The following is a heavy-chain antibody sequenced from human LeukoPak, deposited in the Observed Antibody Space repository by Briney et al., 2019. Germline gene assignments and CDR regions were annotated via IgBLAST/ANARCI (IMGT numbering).Heavy chain of an antibody. CDR3: ARGGSYDYVWGSYRYKAWFDP. CDR2: INHSGST. CDR1: GGSFSGYY. D-gene: IGHD3-16*02. V-gene: IGHV4-34*01. J-gene: IGHJ5*02. Sequence: SETLSLTCAVYGGSFSGYYWSWIRQPPGKGLEWIGEINHSGSTNYNPSLKSRVTISVDTSKNQFSLKLSSVTAADTAVYYCARGGSYDYVWGSYRYKAWFDPWGQGTLVTVSS.